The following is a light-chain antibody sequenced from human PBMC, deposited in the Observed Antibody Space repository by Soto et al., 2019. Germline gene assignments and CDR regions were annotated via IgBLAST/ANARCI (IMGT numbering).Light chain of an antibody. J-gene: IGKJ1*01. V-gene: IGKV3-20*01. CDR2: GAS. CDR3: QNCDPSPT. Sequence: EIVLTQSPGTLSLSAGERATLSCRASQSVSRNYLAWYQHKPGQAPTALIYGASNRATGVPDRFSGSGSGTDFTLTISRLEPEDFAVYYCQNCDPSPTFGQGTKVEVK. CDR1: QSVSRNY.